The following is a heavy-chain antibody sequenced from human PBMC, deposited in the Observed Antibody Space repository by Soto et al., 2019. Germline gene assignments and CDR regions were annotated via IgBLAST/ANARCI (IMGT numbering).Heavy chain of an antibody. CDR1: GFPFSLYA. D-gene: IGHD2-15*01. CDR2: ISGSGGST. J-gene: IGHJ5*02. CDR3: SSLGVVGAANWSQFDP. Sequence: PGVSVRLSYGASGFPFSLYAMTWVRQAPEKGLEWVSAISGSGGSTYYADSVKGRFTISRDNSKNTLYLQMNSLRAEDTAVYYCSSLGVVGAANWSQFDPWGQGTLVTVSS. V-gene: IGHV3-23*01.